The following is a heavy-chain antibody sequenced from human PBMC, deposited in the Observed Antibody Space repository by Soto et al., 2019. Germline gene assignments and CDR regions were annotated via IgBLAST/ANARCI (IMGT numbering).Heavy chain of an antibody. D-gene: IGHD3-10*01. CDR2: IYYSGST. CDR3: ARAGTNMVQFDY. Sequence: SETLSLTCTVSGGSINSYFWSWIRQSPGKGLEWIGHIYYSGSTSYSPSLKSRVSISVDTSKNQFSLGVHSVTAADTAVYYCARAGTNMVQFDYWGQGTLVTVSS. CDR1: GGSINSYF. V-gene: IGHV4-59*01. J-gene: IGHJ4*02.